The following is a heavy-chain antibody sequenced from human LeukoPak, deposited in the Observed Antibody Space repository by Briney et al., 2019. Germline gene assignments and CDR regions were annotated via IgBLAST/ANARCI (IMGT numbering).Heavy chain of an antibody. CDR3: ARPRGKYSGYVNY. V-gene: IGHV5-51*01. J-gene: IGHJ4*02. CDR1: GYSFTSYW. Sequence: HGESLKISCKGSGYSFTSYWIGWVRQMPGKGLKWMGIIYPGDSDTRYSPSFQGQVTISADKSISTAYLQWSSLKASDTAMYYCARPRGKYSGYVNYWGQGTLVTVSS. D-gene: IGHD5-12*01. CDR2: IYPGDSDT.